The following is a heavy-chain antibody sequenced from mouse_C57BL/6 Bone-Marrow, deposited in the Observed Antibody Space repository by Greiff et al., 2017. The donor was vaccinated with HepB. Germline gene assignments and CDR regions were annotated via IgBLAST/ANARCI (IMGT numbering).Heavy chain of an antibody. V-gene: IGHV1-72*01. CDR3: ARNNLGSHDD. CDR2: IDPNSGGT. D-gene: IGHD1-1*02. J-gene: IGHJ2*01. Sequence: QVHVKQPGAELVKPGASVKLSCKASGYTFTSYWMHWVKQRPGRGLEWIGRIDPNSGGTKYNEKFKSKATLTVDKPSSTAYMQLSSLTSEDSAVYYCARNNLGSHDDWGQGTTLTVSS. CDR1: GYTFTSYW.